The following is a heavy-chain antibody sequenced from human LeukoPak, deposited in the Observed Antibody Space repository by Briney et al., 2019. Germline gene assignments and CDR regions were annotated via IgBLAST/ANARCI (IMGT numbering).Heavy chain of an antibody. Sequence: GGSLRLSCAASGFTFSSYAMHWVRQAPGKGLEWVAVISYDGSNKYYADSVKGRFTISRDNSKNTLYLQMNSLRAEDTAVYYCARDPYGVHTFDIWGQGTMVTVSS. CDR3: ARDPYGVHTFDI. J-gene: IGHJ3*02. CDR1: GFTFSSYA. D-gene: IGHD4-17*01. CDR2: ISYDGSNK. V-gene: IGHV3-30*04.